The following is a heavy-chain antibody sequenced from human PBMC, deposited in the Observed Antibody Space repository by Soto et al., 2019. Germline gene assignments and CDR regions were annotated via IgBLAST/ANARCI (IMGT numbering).Heavy chain of an antibody. V-gene: IGHV1-3*01. J-gene: IGHJ3*01. Sequence: QVQLVQSGAEGRKPGASVNISCWTSGFTFGDNLINLVRQAPGQSLEWMGWINPHNGNTKYSQTFQGRVTISRHSSASIAYVEVTDLTSDDTAVYYCARDMLSVGPRANDALDVWGQGTMVTVSS. CDR1: GFTFGDNL. D-gene: IGHD2-8*01. CDR3: ARDMLSVGPRANDALDV. CDR2: INPHNGNT.